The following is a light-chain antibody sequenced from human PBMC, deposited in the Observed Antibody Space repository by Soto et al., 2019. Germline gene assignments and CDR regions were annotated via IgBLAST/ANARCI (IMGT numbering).Light chain of an antibody. CDR1: XTXXXSSNNRNY. J-gene: IGKJ1*01. Sequence: DIVMTQSPDSRAVSXGXXXXXXXXPSXTXXXSSNNRNYLAWYQQKPGQPPKLLIYWASTRESGVPDRFSGSGSGTDFTLTISSLEPEDFAVYYCQQRSNWPPWTFGQGTKVDIK. V-gene: IGKV4-1*01. CDR3: QQRSNWPPWT. CDR2: WAS.